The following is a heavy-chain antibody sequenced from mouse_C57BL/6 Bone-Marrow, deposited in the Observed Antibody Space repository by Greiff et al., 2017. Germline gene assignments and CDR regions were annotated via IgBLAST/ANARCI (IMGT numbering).Heavy chain of an antibody. CDR1: GYTFTDYY. D-gene: IGHD2-4*01. J-gene: IGHJ4*01. CDR2: IYPGSGNT. CDR3: ARLDDYGSMDY. Sequence: QVQLQQSGAELVRPGASVKLSCKASGYTFTDYYINWVKQRPGQGLEWIARIYPGSGNTYYNEKFKGKATLTAEKSSSTAYMQLSSLTSEDSAVYFCARLDDYGSMDYWGQGTSVTVSS. V-gene: IGHV1-76*01.